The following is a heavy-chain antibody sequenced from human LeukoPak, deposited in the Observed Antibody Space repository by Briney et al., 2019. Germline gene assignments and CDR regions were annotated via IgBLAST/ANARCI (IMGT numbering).Heavy chain of an antibody. V-gene: IGHV3-23*01. Sequence: GGSLRLSCAASGFTFSSYAMSWVRQAPRKGLEWVSSISGSGGSTYYADSVKGRFIISRDNSKNTLYLQMNSLRAEDTAVYYCAKRYYYGSGSYIVDYYGMDVWGQGTTVTVSS. J-gene: IGHJ6*02. CDR2: ISGSGGST. CDR3: AKRYYYGSGSYIVDYYGMDV. D-gene: IGHD3-10*01. CDR1: GFTFSSYA.